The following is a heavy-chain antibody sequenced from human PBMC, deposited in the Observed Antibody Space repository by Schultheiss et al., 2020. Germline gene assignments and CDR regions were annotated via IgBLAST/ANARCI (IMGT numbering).Heavy chain of an antibody. CDR1: GGSISSGGYY. J-gene: IGHJ6*02. CDR3: ARDHLRYCSGGSCYSGYYCGMDV. Sequence: SETLSLTCTVSGGSISSGGYYWSCIRQHPGKGLEWIGYIYYSGSTYYNPSLKSRVTISVDTSKNQFSLKLSSVTAADTAVYYCARDHLRYCSGGSCYSGYYCGMDVWGQGTTVTVSS. V-gene: IGHV4-31*03. D-gene: IGHD2-15*01. CDR2: IYYSGST.